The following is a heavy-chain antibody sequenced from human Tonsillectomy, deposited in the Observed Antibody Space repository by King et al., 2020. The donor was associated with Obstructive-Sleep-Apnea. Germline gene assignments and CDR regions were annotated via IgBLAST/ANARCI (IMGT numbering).Heavy chain of an antibody. Sequence: VQLVESGGGVVQPGRSLRLSCAASGFTFSSDGMQWVRQAPRKGLEWVAVISYDGSNKYFADSVKGRFTISRDNSKNPLYLQMNSLRAEDTAVYYCAKTRMERHLDGMDVWGQGTTVTVSS. V-gene: IGHV3-30*18. CDR2: ISYDGSNK. D-gene: IGHD1-1*01. CDR3: AKTRMERHLDGMDV. J-gene: IGHJ6*02. CDR1: GFTFSSDG.